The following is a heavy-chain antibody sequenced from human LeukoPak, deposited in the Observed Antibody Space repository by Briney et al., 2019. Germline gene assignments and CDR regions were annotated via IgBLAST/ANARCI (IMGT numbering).Heavy chain of an antibody. CDR1: GFTFSSYW. Sequence: GGSLRLSCAASGFTFSSYWMHWVRQAPGKGLVWVSRVNSDGSSTIYADSVKGRLTISRDNARNTVYLQMNSLRAEDTAIYFCARLSYDPSGYYDYWGQGTLVTVSS. CDR2: VNSDGSST. CDR3: ARLSYDPSGYYDY. V-gene: IGHV3-74*01. J-gene: IGHJ4*02. D-gene: IGHD3-22*01.